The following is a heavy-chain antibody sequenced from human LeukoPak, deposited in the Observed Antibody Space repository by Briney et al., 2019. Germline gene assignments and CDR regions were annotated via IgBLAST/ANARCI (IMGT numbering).Heavy chain of an antibody. D-gene: IGHD3-22*01. V-gene: IGHV1-69*13. CDR2: IIPIFATA. J-gene: IGHJ4*02. CDR1: GGTFISYA. Sequence: GASVKVSCKASGGTFISYAISWVRQAPGQGLEWMGGIIPIFATANYAQKFQGRVTITADEPTSTVYMELNSLKSEDTAVYYCARGWDYDNGGRPTAYVYWGQGTLVTVSS. CDR3: ARGWDYDNGGRPTAYVY.